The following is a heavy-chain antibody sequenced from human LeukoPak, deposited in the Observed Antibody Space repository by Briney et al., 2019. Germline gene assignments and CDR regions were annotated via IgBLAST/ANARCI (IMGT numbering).Heavy chain of an antibody. J-gene: IGHJ3*01. V-gene: IGHV3-23*01. D-gene: IGHD5-18*01. CDR2: ISGSGGST. CDR3: AKDLTISKYSYGGSLAFEV. CDR1: GFTFSDYA. Sequence: GGSLRLSCAASGFTSGFTFSDYAVTWVRQAPGEGLEWVSAISGSGGSTYYTDSVKGRFTISRDNSKNTVFLQMESLRAEDTAVFYCAKDLTISKYSYGGSLAFEVWGQGTMVTVSS.